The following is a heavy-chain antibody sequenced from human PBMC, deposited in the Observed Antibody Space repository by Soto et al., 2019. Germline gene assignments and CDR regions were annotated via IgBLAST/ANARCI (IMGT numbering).Heavy chain of an antibody. D-gene: IGHD2-21*02. V-gene: IGHV4-30-4*01. CDR2: VYYTGST. Sequence: SETLSRTCTVSAASIRSTDYCWSWIRQAPGKGLEWIGYVYYTGSTYYNPSLMSRLTISVDTSKNQFSLKLTSVTAAETAVYYCVRTARQGAVAPHWFDRWGQGTQVTVSS. CDR3: VRTARQGAVAPHWFDR. J-gene: IGHJ5*02. CDR1: AASIRSTDYC.